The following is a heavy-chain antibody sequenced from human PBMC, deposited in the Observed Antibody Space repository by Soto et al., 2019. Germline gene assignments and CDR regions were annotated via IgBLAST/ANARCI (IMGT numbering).Heavy chain of an antibody. J-gene: IGHJ6*03. CDR2: ISAYNGNT. CDR3: ARRYCSGGSCRDAYYYYYMDV. CDR1: CVTYTNHG. Sequence: GSMKVPCQASCVTYTNHGISWVRQAPEKRAEWMGWISAYNGNTNYAQKLQGRVTMTTDTSTSTAYMELRSLRSDDTAVYYCARRYCSGGSCRDAYYYYYMDVWGKGTTVTVSS. D-gene: IGHD2-15*01. V-gene: IGHV1-18*01.